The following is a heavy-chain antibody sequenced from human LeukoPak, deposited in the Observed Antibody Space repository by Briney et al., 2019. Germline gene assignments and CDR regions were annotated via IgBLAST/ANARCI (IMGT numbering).Heavy chain of an antibody. CDR1: GFTFSDYY. Sequence: GGSLRLSWAASGFTFSDYYMSWIRQAPGEGLEWVSYISSSGSTKYYADSVKGRSTISRDNAKNPLYLQMSSLRAEDTAVYYCASTYDSSGYYYALAPDQPEYFQHWGQGTLVTVSS. V-gene: IGHV3-11*01. CDR2: ISSSGSTK. CDR3: ASTYDSSGYYYALAPDQPEYFQH. D-gene: IGHD3-22*01. J-gene: IGHJ1*01.